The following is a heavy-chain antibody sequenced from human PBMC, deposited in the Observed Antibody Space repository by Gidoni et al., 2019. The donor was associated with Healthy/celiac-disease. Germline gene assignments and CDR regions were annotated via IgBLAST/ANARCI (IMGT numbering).Heavy chain of an antibody. D-gene: IGHD2-21*02. Sequence: QVQLVQSGAEVKKPGSSVKVSCKASGGTFSSYAISWVRQAPGQGLEWMGRIIPFLGIANYAQKFQGRVTITADKSTSTAYMELSSLRSEDTAVYYCARTAHLAYCGGDCSPNAYYYYGMDVWGQGTTVTVSS. CDR2: IIPFLGIA. V-gene: IGHV1-69*04. CDR3: ARTAHLAYCGGDCSPNAYYYYGMDV. CDR1: GGTFSSYA. J-gene: IGHJ6*02.